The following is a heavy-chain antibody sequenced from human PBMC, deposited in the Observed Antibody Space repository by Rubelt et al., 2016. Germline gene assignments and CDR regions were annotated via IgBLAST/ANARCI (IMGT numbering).Heavy chain of an antibody. CDR1: GGTFSSYA. D-gene: IGHD3-3*01. V-gene: IGHV1-69*04. J-gene: IGHJ6*02. CDR3: ARDIIHDRITHNDV. Sequence: QVQLVQSGAEVKKPGSSVKVSCKASGGTFSSYAISWVRPAPGQGLEWMGRIIPLLGIANYAQKFQGRVTITADKSTSTAYMERSSLRSEDTAVYYCARDIIHDRITHNDVWGQGTTVTVSS. CDR2: IIPLLGIA.